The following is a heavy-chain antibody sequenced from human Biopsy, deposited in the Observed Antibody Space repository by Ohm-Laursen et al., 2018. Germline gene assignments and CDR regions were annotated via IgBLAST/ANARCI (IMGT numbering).Heavy chain of an antibody. CDR1: GFTFSSYG. D-gene: IGHD3-22*01. CDR2: ISNDGDIK. J-gene: IGHJ3*01. V-gene: IGHV3-30*18. Sequence: SLRLSCTASGFTFSSYGMHWVRQAPGKGLEWVSLISNDGDIKYSADSMEGRFTISRDNSRNTLFLQMNSLKAEDTAVYYCAKDRFPYTSGYSSVFEYWGQGTMVTVSS. CDR3: AKDRFPYTSGYSSVFEY.